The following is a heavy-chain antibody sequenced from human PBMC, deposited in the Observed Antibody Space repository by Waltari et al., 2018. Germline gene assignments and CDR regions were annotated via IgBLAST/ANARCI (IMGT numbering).Heavy chain of an antibody. Sequence: QVQLQESGPGLVKPSETLSLTCTVSGGSMNGYFWHWIRQPPGKGLGWIGYIYYSGSTYYDPSLKSRVTISVDTSKNQFSLRLTSMTSADTAFYYCAREIYGGNSRPFDFWGQGALVTVSS. V-gene: IGHV4-59*01. J-gene: IGHJ4*02. CDR2: IYYSGST. CDR1: GGSMNGYF. CDR3: AREIYGGNSRPFDF. D-gene: IGHD2-21*02.